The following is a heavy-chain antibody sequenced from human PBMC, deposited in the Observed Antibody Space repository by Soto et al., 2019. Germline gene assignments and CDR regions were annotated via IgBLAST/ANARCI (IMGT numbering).Heavy chain of an antibody. CDR2: IYYSGST. Sequence: SETLSLTCTVSGGSISSGGYYWSWIRQHPGKGLEWIGYIYYSGSTYYNPSLKSRVTISVDTSKNQFSLKLSSVTAADTAVYYCARLPNDYGDYTFDYWGQGTLVTVSS. CDR1: GGSISSGGYY. J-gene: IGHJ4*02. V-gene: IGHV4-31*03. CDR3: ARLPNDYGDYTFDY. D-gene: IGHD4-17*01.